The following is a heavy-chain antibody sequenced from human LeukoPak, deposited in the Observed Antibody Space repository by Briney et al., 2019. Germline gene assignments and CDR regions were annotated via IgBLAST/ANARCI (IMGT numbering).Heavy chain of an antibody. Sequence: GGSLRLSCVASGFSFSDYSMNWVRQAPGKGLEWVSSISTSSSYIYYADSVKGRFTISRDNAKKSLYLQMNSLRAEDTALYYCARGGQVVSASDNWFDPWGQGTLVTVSS. CDR1: GFSFSDYS. D-gene: IGHD2-2*01. CDR3: ARGGQVVSASDNWFDP. CDR2: ISTSSSYI. J-gene: IGHJ5*02. V-gene: IGHV3-21*01.